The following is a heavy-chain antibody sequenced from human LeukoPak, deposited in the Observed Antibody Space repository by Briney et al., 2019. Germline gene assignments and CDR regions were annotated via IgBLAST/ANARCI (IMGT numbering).Heavy chain of an antibody. CDR3: ARSHCSSTSCYEEY. Sequence: GGSLRLSCAASGFTFSDHDMDWVRQAPGKGLEWVSYISSSSSTIYYADSVKGRFTISRDNAKNSLYLQMNSLRAEDAAVYYCARSHCSSTSCYEEYWGQGTLVTVSS. CDR1: GFTFSDHD. J-gene: IGHJ4*02. CDR2: ISSSSSTI. V-gene: IGHV3-11*04. D-gene: IGHD2-2*01.